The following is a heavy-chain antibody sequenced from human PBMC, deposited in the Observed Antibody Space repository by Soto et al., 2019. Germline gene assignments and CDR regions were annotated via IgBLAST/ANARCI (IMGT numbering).Heavy chain of an antibody. J-gene: IGHJ4*02. Sequence: LSCDGSRRTLSTLSMGWVRHAPGKGLQWVSVIDYSGGTTYYRDSVKGRFTISRDNSKKTLYLQMNSLRAEYTAVYYCEKDATRTSGWYYFDYWGRGALGTVSS. D-gene: IGHD6-19*01. V-gene: IGHV3-23*01. CDR3: EKDATRTSGWYYFDY. CDR2: IDYSGGTT. CDR1: RRTLSTLS.